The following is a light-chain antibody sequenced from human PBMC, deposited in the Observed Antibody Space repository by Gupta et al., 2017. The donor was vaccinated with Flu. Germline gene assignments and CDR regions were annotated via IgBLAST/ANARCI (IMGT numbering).Light chain of an antibody. CDR3: QQECRSPWT. V-gene: IGKV3-20*01. CDR2: GAS. J-gene: IGKJ1*01. CDR1: QSLSSSY. Sequence: EIVLTQSPGTLSLSPGERATLSCRASQSLSSSYLAWYQQKPGQAPRLLIYGASSRATGIPDRFSGSGSGTDFTLTISRLEPEDFAVYYSQQECRSPWTFGQGTKVEIK.